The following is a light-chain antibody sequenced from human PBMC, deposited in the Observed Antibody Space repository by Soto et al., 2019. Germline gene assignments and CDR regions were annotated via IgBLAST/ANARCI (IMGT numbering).Light chain of an antibody. Sequence: EIVLTQSPGTLSLSPGERATLSCRASKYVENNWLAWYQHKPGRPPRLLISAASTRETGIPDRFSGSGSGIDFILTISRLEPEDFAVYYCHQYDMFRGTFGPGTKVEI. CDR3: HQYDMFRGT. J-gene: IGKJ3*01. CDR1: KYVENNW. V-gene: IGKV3-20*01. CDR2: AAS.